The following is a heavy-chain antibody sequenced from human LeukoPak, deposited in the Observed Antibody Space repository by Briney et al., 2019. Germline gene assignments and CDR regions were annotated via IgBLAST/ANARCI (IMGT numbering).Heavy chain of an antibody. CDR2: ISGSGEST. Sequence: GGSLRLSCAVSGFSFRSYAMTWVRQAPGKGLDWVASISGSGESTYYAVSVRGRFTISRDNSRSTLYLEMNSLRVEDTAVYYCVKDRRNYYGSGYYFDYWGRGTLVTVSS. J-gene: IGHJ4*02. CDR3: VKDRRNYYGSGYYFDY. D-gene: IGHD3-10*01. V-gene: IGHV3-23*01. CDR1: GFSFRSYA.